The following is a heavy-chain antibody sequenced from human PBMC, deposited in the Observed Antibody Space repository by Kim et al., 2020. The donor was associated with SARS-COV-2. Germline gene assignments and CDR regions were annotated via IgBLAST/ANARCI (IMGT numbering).Heavy chain of an antibody. Sequence: SETLSLTCAVYGGSFSGYYWSWIRQPPGKGLEWIGEINHSGSTNYNPSLKSRVTISVDTSKNQFSLKLSSVTAADTAVYYCARSSGWYLLDYWGQGTLVT. CDR3: ARSSGWYLLDY. CDR1: GGSFSGYY. J-gene: IGHJ4*02. D-gene: IGHD6-19*01. CDR2: INHSGST. V-gene: IGHV4-34*01.